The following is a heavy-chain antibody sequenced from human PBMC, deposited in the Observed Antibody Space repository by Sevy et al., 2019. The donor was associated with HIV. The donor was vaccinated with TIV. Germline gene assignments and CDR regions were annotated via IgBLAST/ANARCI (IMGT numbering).Heavy chain of an antibody. D-gene: IGHD2-15*01. V-gene: IGHV3-30-3*01. Sequence: GGSLRLSCAASGFTFSSYAMHWVRQAPGKGLEWVAVISYDGSNKYYADSVKGRFTISRDDSKNTLYLQMNSLRAEDTAVYYCAVEGSRYCSGGSCYSRGYFQHWGQGTLVTVSS. CDR2: ISYDGSNK. J-gene: IGHJ1*01. CDR1: GFTFSSYA. CDR3: AVEGSRYCSGGSCYSRGYFQH.